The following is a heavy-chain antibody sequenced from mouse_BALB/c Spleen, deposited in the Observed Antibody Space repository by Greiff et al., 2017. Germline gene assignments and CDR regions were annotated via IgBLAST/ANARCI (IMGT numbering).Heavy chain of an antibody. J-gene: IGHJ3*01. V-gene: IGHV5-17*02. CDR2: ISSGSSNI. CDR3: ARSTGTTWFAY. Sequence: EVKVVESGGGLVQPGGSRKLSCAASGFTFSSFGMHWVRQAPEKGLEWVAYISSGSSNIYYADTVKGRFTISRDNPKNTLFLQMSSLRSEDTAMYYCARSTGTTWFAYWGQGTLVTVSA. CDR1: GFTFSSFG. D-gene: IGHD4-1*01.